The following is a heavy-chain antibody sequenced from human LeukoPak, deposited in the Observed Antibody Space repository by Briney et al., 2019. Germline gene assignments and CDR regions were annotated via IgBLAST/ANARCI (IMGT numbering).Heavy chain of an antibody. CDR2: IDPKSGGT. J-gene: IGHJ4*02. D-gene: IGHD1-26*01. CDR1: GYTFTAYY. Sequence: ASVKVSCKPSGYTFTAYYIRWGRRTPGQGLECIGWIDPKSGGTYYSQRFKGKVTLTRDTTMSTLYPGLSTLRSDDTAIYYCARFPPRYSGSRDYLGQGALSTVSS. V-gene: IGHV1-2*02. CDR3: ARFPPRYSGSRDY.